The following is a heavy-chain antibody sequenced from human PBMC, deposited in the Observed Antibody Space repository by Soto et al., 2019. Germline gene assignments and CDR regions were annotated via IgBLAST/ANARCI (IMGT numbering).Heavy chain of an antibody. CDR3: ILGSGWYRLDY. CDR2: IYYSGST. Sequence: SETLSLTCTVSGGSISSYYWSWIRQPPGKGLEWIGYIYYSGSTNYNPSLKSRVTISVDTSKNQFSLKLSSVTAADTAVYYCILGSGWYRLDYWGQGTLVTVSS. V-gene: IGHV4-59*08. J-gene: IGHJ4*02. CDR1: GGSISSYY. D-gene: IGHD6-19*01.